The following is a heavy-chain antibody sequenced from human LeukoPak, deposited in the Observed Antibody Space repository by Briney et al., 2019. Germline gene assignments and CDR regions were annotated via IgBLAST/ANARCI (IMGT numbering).Heavy chain of an antibody. D-gene: IGHD6-19*01. CDR1: GYTFTSYG. CDR2: ISAYNGNT. J-gene: IGHJ4*02. CDR3: ARDLNLGAVAGLDY. Sequence: ASVKVSCKASGYTFTSYGISWVRQAPGQELEWMGWISAYNGNTNYAQKLQGRVTMTTDTSTSTAYMELRSLRSDDTAVYYCARDLNLGAVAGLDYWGQGTLVTVSS. V-gene: IGHV1-18*01.